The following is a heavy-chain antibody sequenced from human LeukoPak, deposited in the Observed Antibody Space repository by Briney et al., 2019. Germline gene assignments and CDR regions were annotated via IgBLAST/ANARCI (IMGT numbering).Heavy chain of an antibody. J-gene: IGHJ4*02. Sequence: GGSLRLSCAASGFPFSDFYMSWIRQAPGKGLEWVSHIGSSGTPIYYADSVKGRFTISRDNAKNSLYLQMNTLRAEDTAVYYCTRDRWGKYYFDYWGLGTLVTVSS. D-gene: IGHD7-27*01. CDR2: IGSSGTPI. CDR1: GFPFSDFY. V-gene: IGHV3-11*01. CDR3: TRDRWGKYYFDY.